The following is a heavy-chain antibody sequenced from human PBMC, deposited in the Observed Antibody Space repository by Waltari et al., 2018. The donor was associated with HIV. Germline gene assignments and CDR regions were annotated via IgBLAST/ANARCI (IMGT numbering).Heavy chain of an antibody. Sequence: QVQLRQWGAGLLKPSETLSLTCAVSGGSCSGSYWSWLRQPPGKGMEWIGEINHSGSTNYNPSLKSRVTISVDTSKNQFSLKLTSVTAADTAVFYCARARLVSRGQYCSTTSCLPHYYYYYGMDVWGQGTTVTVSS. CDR1: GGSCSGSY. V-gene: IGHV4-34*01. CDR2: INHSGST. J-gene: IGHJ6*02. CDR3: ARARLVSRGQYCSTTSCLPHYYYYYGMDV. D-gene: IGHD2-2*01.